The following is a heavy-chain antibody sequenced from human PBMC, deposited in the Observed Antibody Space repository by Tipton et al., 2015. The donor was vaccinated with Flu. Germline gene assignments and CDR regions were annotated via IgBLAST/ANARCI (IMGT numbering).Heavy chain of an antibody. CDR2: IYHSGST. CDR1: GGSISSGGYS. Sequence: TLSLTCAVSGGSISSGGYSWSWIRQPPGKGPEWIGYIYHSGSTYYNPSLKSRVTISVDRSKNQFSLKLSSVTAADTAVYYCASLLGYCSGGSCYEGFDPWGQGTLVTVSS. V-gene: IGHV4-30-2*01. CDR3: ASLLGYCSGGSCYEGFDP. J-gene: IGHJ5*02. D-gene: IGHD2-15*01.